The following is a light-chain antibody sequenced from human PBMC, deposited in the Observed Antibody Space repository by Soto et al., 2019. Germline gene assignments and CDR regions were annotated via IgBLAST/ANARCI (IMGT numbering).Light chain of an antibody. V-gene: IGLV2-23*03. J-gene: IGLJ2*01. CDR2: EGT. Sequence: QSALTQPASVSGSPGQSIIISCTGTSSDVGSYNLVSWYQQHPGNAPKLMIFEGTKRPSGVSNRFSGSKSGNTASLTISGLQAEDEADYYCCAYAGRSTFVFGGGTKLTVL. CDR3: CAYAGRSTFV. CDR1: SSDVGSYNL.